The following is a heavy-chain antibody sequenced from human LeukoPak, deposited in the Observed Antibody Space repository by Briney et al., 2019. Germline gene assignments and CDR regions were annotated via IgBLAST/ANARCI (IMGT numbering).Heavy chain of an antibody. Sequence: GGSLRLSCAASGFTFSSYWMSWVRQAPGKGLEWVANIKQDGSEKYYVDSVKGRFTISRDNAKNSLYLQMNSLRAEDTAVYYCARGSGYDYGAFDIWGQGTMVTVSS. CDR1: GFTFSSYW. J-gene: IGHJ3*02. CDR2: IKQDGSEK. V-gene: IGHV3-7*01. D-gene: IGHD5-12*01. CDR3: ARGSGYDYGAFDI.